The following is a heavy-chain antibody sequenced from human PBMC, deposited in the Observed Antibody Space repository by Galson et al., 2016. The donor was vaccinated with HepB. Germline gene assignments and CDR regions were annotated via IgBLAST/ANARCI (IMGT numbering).Heavy chain of an antibody. V-gene: IGHV3-23*01. CDR1: GVTFSNYA. J-gene: IGHJ4*02. Sequence: SLRLSCAASGVTFSNYAISWVRQAPGKGLEWVSVISSYTGTTDYADSVKGRFTISRDNSKNTLFLQMNSLRAEDTAIYYCAKDGAIYGSCTSTSCSSYSDYWGQGTLVTVSS. D-gene: IGHD2-2*01. CDR3: AKDGAIYGSCTSTSCSSYSDY. CDR2: ISSYTGTT.